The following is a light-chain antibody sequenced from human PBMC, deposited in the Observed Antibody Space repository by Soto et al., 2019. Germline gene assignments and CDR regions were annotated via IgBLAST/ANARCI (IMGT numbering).Light chain of an antibody. Sequence: QAVLTQPSSASGTPGQRVTISCSGSSSNIGSNYVYWYQQLPGTAPKLLIYRNNQRPSGVPDRFSASKSGTSASLAISGLRSEDEADYYCASWDDSLSGVVFGGGTKLTVL. CDR1: SSNIGSNY. J-gene: IGLJ2*01. CDR2: RNN. CDR3: ASWDDSLSGVV. V-gene: IGLV1-47*01.